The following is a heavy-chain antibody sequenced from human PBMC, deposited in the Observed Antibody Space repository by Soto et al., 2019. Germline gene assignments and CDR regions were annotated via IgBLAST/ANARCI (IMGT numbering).Heavy chain of an antibody. D-gene: IGHD1-26*01. J-gene: IGHJ6*02. CDR3: ARYGSGGSHYTPSAYYYYGMDF. CDR2: ISYDGSNK. Sequence: PGGSLTLCCAASGFTFSSYAMHWVRQAPGKGMEWVAVISYDGSNKYYADSVKGRFTIYRDNYKNTQYLQMHNLRAEDMAVYYCARYGSGGSHYTPSAYYYYGMDFWGQGTLVTVSS. CDR1: GFTFSSYA. V-gene: IGHV3-30*03.